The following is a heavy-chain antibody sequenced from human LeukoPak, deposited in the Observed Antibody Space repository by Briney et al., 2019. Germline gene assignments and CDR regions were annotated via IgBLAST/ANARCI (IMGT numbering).Heavy chain of an antibody. CDR1: GGSITTNNIW. D-gene: IGHD2-15*01. Sequence: SGTLSLTCTVSGGSITTNNIWWSWVRRPPGKGLEWIGEIYHTGSTNFNPSLRSRVTISIDKSKSQISLNLSSVTAADTAVYYCARHVSVHYSSFDYWGRGTLVTVSS. V-gene: IGHV4-4*02. CDR3: ARHVSVHYSSFDY. CDR2: IYHTGST. J-gene: IGHJ4*02.